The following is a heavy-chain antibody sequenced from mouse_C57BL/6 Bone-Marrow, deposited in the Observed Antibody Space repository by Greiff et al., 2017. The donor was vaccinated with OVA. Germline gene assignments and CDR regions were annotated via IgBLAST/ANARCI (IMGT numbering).Heavy chain of an antibody. J-gene: IGHJ3*01. CDR3: ARSGGSSRPWFAY. CDR2: IYPRSGNT. CDR1: GYTFTSYG. V-gene: IGHV1-81*01. Sequence: QVQLQQPGAELARPGASVKLSCKASGYTFTSYGISWVKQRTGQGLEWIGEIYPRSGNTYYNEKFKGKATLTADKSSSTAYMELRSLASEDSAVYFCARSGGSSRPWFAYWGQGTLVTVSA. D-gene: IGHD1-1*01.